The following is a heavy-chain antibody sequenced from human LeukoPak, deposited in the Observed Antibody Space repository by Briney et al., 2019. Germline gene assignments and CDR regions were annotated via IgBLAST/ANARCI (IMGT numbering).Heavy chain of an antibody. D-gene: IGHD6-19*01. V-gene: IGHV3-33*08. CDR2: IWYDGSNK. J-gene: IGHJ4*02. Sequence: PGGSLRLSCAASGFTFSSYGMHWVRQAPGKGLEWVAVIWYDGSNKYYADSVKGRFTISRDNSKNTLYLQMNSLRAEDTAVYYCARSKDSSGYHYFDYWGQGTLVTVSS. CDR3: ARSKDSSGYHYFDY. CDR1: GFTFSSYG.